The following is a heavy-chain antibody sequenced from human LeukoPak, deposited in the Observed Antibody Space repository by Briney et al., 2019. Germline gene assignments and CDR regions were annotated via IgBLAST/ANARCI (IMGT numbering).Heavy chain of an antibody. D-gene: IGHD6-13*01. CDR3: ARDSEYSSSFAFDI. J-gene: IGHJ3*02. Sequence: SGGSLRLSCAASGFTFSSHWMAWVRQAPGKGLEWGANINQDGSERYYVDSVKGRFTISRDNAKNSLYLQMNSLRAEDTAVYYCARDSEYSSSFAFDIWGQGTMVTVSS. V-gene: IGHV3-7*01. CDR2: INQDGSER. CDR1: GFTFSSHW.